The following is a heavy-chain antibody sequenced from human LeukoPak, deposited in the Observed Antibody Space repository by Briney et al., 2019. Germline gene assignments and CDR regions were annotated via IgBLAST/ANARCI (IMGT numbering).Heavy chain of an antibody. J-gene: IGHJ6*03. CDR2: IKEDGSEK. CDR1: GFTFDDYG. D-gene: IGHD5-18*01. Sequence: GGSLRLSCAASGFTFDDYGMSWVRQAPGRGLEWVADIKEDGSEKYYVDSVKGRFTISRDNAKNSLYLQMNSLRAEDTAMYYCTRDNRGYNYGYYYFYYYMDVWGKGTTVTISS. CDR3: TRDNRGYNYGYYYFYYYMDV. V-gene: IGHV3-7*01.